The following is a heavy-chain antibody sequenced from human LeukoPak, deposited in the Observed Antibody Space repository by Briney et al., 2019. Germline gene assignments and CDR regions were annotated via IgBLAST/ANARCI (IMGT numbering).Heavy chain of an antibody. CDR2: IIPIFGTA. CDR1: GGTFSSYA. J-gene: IGHJ4*02. CDR3: ARDRDWAGYSYGFYY. D-gene: IGHD5-18*01. V-gene: IGHV1-69*13. Sequence: SVNVSCKASGGTFSSYAISWVRQAPGQGLEWMGGIIPIFGTANYAQKFQGRVTITADESTSTAYMELSSLRSEDTAVYYCARDRDWAGYSYGFYYWGQGTLVTVSS.